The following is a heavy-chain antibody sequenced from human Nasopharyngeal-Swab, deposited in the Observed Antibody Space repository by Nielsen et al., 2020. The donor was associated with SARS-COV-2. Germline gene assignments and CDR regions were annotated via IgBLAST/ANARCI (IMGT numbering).Heavy chain of an antibody. CDR2: ISGSGGST. Sequence: GESLKISCAASGFTFSSYAMSWVRQAPGKGLEWVSAISGSGGSTYYADSVKGRFALSRDNSKNTVDLQMNSLTAEDTAVYYCAAGTWYRGGYDAFDVWGQGTAVTVSS. V-gene: IGHV3-23*01. CDR1: GFTFSSYA. CDR3: AAGTWYRGGYDAFDV. D-gene: IGHD6-25*01. J-gene: IGHJ3*01.